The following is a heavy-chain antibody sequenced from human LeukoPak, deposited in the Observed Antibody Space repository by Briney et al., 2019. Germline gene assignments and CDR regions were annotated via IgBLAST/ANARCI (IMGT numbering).Heavy chain of an antibody. CDR3: ARASMIVVVIDY. V-gene: IGHV4-30-4*01. CDR2: IYYSGST. CDR1: GGSINSGDYY. J-gene: IGHJ4*01. Sequence: PSETLSLTCTVSGGSINSGDYYWSWIRQPPGKGLEWIGYIYYSGSTYYNPSLKSRVTISVDTSKNQFSLKLSSVTAADTAVYYCARASMIVVVIDYWGHGPLVTVSS. D-gene: IGHD3-22*01.